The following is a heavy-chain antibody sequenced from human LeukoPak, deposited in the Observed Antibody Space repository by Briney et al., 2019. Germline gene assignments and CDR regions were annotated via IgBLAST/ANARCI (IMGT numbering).Heavy chain of an antibody. Sequence: ASVKVSCXASGYTFTSYDINWVRLATGQGLEWMGWMNPNSGNTGYAQKFQGRVTMTRNTSISTAYMELSSLRSEDTAVYYCARILGGSSWYLFYYYMDVWGKGTTVTVSS. J-gene: IGHJ6*03. V-gene: IGHV1-8*01. D-gene: IGHD6-13*01. CDR1: GYTFTSYD. CDR2: MNPNSGNT. CDR3: ARILGGSSWYLFYYYMDV.